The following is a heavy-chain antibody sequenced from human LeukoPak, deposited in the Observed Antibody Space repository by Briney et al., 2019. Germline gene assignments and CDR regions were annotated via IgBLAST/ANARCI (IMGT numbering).Heavy chain of an antibody. Sequence: SETLSLTCTVSGYSISSGYYWGWIRQPPGKGLEWIGSIYHSGSTYYNPSLKSRVTISVDTSKNQFSLKLSSVTAADTAVYYRARAYGSGSYYDAFDIWGQGTMVTVSS. CDR3: ARAYGSGSYYDAFDI. J-gene: IGHJ3*02. CDR1: GYSISSGYY. V-gene: IGHV4-38-2*02. D-gene: IGHD3-10*01. CDR2: IYHSGST.